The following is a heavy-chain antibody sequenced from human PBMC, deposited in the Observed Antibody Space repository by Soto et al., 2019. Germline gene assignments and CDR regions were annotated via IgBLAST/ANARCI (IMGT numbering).Heavy chain of an antibody. Sequence: GALRLSCAGSGFTFNNAWMNWVRQAPGKGLEWVGRIKSNTDGGTTDFAAPVKGRFTIARDDSKNTVYLQMNSLKIEDTAVYYCSTDRVAGTIYYYYGMDVWGQGTTVTVSS. CDR2: IKSNTDGGTT. J-gene: IGHJ6*02. CDR1: GFTFNNAW. CDR3: STDRVAGTIYYYYGMDV. V-gene: IGHV3-15*07. D-gene: IGHD6-19*01.